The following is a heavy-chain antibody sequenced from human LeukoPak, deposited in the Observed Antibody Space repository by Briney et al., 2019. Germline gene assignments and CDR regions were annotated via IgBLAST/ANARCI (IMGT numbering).Heavy chain of an antibody. CDR1: GGSFSGYY. CDR3: ARVTYSSYDFWSGSPEAFDI. V-gene: IGHV4-34*01. CDR2: INHSGST. D-gene: IGHD3-3*01. J-gene: IGHJ3*02. Sequence: SETLSLTCAVYGGSFSGYYWSWIRQPPGKGLEWIGEINHSGSTNYNPSLKSRGPISVDTSKNQFSLKLSSVTAADTAVYYCARVTYSSYDFWSGSPEAFDIWGQGTMVTVSS.